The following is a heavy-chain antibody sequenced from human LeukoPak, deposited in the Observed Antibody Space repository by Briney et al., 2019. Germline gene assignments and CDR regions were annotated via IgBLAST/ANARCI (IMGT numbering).Heavy chain of an antibody. D-gene: IGHD5-12*01. CDR1: GYTLIELS. J-gene: IGHJ4*02. Sequence: ASVKVSCKVSGYTLIELSIHWVRQAPGKGLEWMGIFDPEDGETSYAQKFQGGVTMTEDTSTDTAYMEVSSLRSEDTAVYYCATGPVRYLGHRGYDRMQDFWGQGTLVTVSS. CDR3: ATGPVRYLGHRGYDRMQDF. V-gene: IGHV1-24*01. CDR2: FDPEDGET.